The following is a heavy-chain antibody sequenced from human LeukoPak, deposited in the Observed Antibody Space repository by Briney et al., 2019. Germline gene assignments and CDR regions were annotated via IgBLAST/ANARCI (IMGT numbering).Heavy chain of an antibody. CDR3: ARGDSSGYDDAFDI. Sequence: SETLSLTCTVSGGSISSYYWSWIRQPPGKGLEWIGYIYYSGSTNYNTSLKSRVTISVATSKNQFSLKLSSVPAADTAVHYCARGDSSGYDDAFDIWGQGTMVTVSS. CDR2: IYYSGST. CDR1: GGSISSYY. V-gene: IGHV4-59*01. J-gene: IGHJ3*02. D-gene: IGHD3-22*01.